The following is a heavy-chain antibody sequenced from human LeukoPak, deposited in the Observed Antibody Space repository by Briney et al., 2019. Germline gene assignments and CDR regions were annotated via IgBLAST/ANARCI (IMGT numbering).Heavy chain of an antibody. Sequence: PGGSLRLSCAASGFTFDDYAMHWVRQAPGKGLEWVANIKQDGSVKYYVDSVKGQFTISRDNAKNSLFLQMNSLRVEDTAVYYCATSRSLDRSLDYWGQGTLVTVSS. J-gene: IGHJ4*02. CDR2: IKQDGSVK. V-gene: IGHV3-7*01. CDR1: GFTFDDYA. D-gene: IGHD3-9*01. CDR3: ATSRSLDRSLDY.